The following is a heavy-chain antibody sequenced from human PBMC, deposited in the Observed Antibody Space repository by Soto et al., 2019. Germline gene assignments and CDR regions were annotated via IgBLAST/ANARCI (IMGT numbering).Heavy chain of an antibody. V-gene: IGHV3-30*03. CDR2: ISYDGSNT. Sequence: GGSLRLSCAASGVSFNSYDMHWVRQAPGKGPEWVAIISYDGSNTYYSDSVRGRFTISRDNSKDTLYLQMHSLRSEDTAIYYCARMSRYCSAGDCHAWGQGTQVTVSS. CDR1: GVSFNSYD. J-gene: IGHJ5*02. CDR3: ARMSRYCSAGDCHA. D-gene: IGHD2-15*01.